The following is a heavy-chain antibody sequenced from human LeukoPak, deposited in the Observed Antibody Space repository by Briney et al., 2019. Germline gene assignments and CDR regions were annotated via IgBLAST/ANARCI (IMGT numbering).Heavy chain of an antibody. Sequence: PGGSLRLSCAASVFTFRSSWMHWVCQAPGKGLVWVSRINTDGRSTNYADSVKGRFTISRDNAKNTLYLQMNSLRGEDTAVYYCARVAHISTWYVDYWGQGTLVTVSS. D-gene: IGHD6-13*01. CDR3: ARVAHISTWYVDY. V-gene: IGHV3-74*01. CDR2: INTDGRST. CDR1: VFTFRSSW. J-gene: IGHJ4*02.